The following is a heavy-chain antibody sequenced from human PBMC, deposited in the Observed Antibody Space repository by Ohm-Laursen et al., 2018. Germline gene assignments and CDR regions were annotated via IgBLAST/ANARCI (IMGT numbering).Heavy chain of an antibody. CDR3: ARDPPEDSSWYADY. CDR1: GFTMRNYW. V-gene: IGHV3-7*01. Sequence: SLRLSCSASGFTMRNYWMSWVRQPPGKGLEWVANIKPDVSEEHYVDSVKGRFIISRDNANNSVYLQMNSLRAEDTAVYYCARDPPEDSSWYADYWGQGTLVTVSP. CDR2: IKPDVSEE. J-gene: IGHJ4*02. D-gene: IGHD6-13*01.